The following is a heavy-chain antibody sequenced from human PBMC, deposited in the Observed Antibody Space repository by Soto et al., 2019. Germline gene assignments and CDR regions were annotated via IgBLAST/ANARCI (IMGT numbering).Heavy chain of an antibody. CDR1: GFTFSSYS. CDR3: ASYYDSSGYYYALDY. V-gene: IGHV3-21*01. J-gene: IGHJ4*02. D-gene: IGHD3-22*01. CDR2: ISSSSSYI. Sequence: PGGSLRLSCAASGFTFSSYSMNWVRRAPGKGLEWVSSISSSSSYIYYSDSVKGRFTISRDNAKNSLYLHMNSLRAEDTAVYYCASYYDSSGYYYALDYWGQGTLVTVSS.